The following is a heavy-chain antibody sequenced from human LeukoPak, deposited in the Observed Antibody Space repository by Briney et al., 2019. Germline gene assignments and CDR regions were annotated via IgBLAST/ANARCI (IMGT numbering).Heavy chain of an antibody. D-gene: IGHD6-19*01. CDR1: GGSISSVGYY. V-gene: IGHV4-39*07. CDR3: ARGALSGWYYFDY. CDR2: IYYSGNT. J-gene: IGHJ4*02. Sequence: PSETLSLTCTVSGGSISSVGYYWSWIRQPPGKGLEWIGSIYYSGNTYYNPSLKSRVTISVDTSKNQFSLKLSSVTAADTAVYYCARGALSGWYYFDYWGQGTLVTVSS.